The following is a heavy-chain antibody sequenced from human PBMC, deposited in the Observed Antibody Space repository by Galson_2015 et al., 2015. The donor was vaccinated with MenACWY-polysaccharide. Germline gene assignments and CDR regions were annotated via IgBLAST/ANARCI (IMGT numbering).Heavy chain of an antibody. J-gene: IGHJ6*02. CDR3: ARKGGGNVLYYYYYGMDV. CDR2: ISAYNGNT. V-gene: IGHV1-18*01. Sequence: SVKVSCKASGYTFTSYGISWVRQAPGQGLEWMGWISAYNGNTNYAQKLQGRVTMPTDTSTSTAYMELRSLRSDDTAVYYCARKGGGNVLYYYYYGMDVWGQGTTVTVSS. CDR1: GYTFTSYG. D-gene: IGHD4-23*01.